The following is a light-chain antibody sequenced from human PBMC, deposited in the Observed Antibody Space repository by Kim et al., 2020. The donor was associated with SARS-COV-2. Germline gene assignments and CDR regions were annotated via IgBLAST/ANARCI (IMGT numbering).Light chain of an antibody. CDR1: KLGDKY. CDR3: QAWDSSTAWG. V-gene: IGLV3-1*01. Sequence: SYELTQPPSVSVSPGQTASITCSGDKLGDKYACWYQQKPGQSPVLVIYQDSKRPSGIPERFSGSNSGNTATLTISGTQAMDEADAYCQAWDSSTAWGFGG. J-gene: IGLJ3*02. CDR2: QDS.